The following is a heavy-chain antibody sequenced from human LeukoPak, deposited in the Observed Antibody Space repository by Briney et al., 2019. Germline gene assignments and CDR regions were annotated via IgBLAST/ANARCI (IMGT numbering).Heavy chain of an antibody. J-gene: IGHJ6*02. CDR3: AKEFGVGIAAAFYYYYGMDV. D-gene: IGHD6-13*01. CDR2: VSGNGANT. V-gene: IGHV3-23*01. Sequence: GGSLRLSCAASGFTFISHTMSWIRQAPGKGLEWVSGVSGNGANTYYADSVKGRFTISRDNSKNTLYLQMNSLRAEDTAVYYCAKEFGVGIAAAFYYYYGMDVWGQGTTVTVS. CDR1: GFTFISHT.